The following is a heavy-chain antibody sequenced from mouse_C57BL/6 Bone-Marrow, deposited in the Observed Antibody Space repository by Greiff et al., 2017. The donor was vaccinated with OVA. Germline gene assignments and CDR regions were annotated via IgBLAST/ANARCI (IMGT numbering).Heavy chain of an antibody. CDR2: IHPNSGST. J-gene: IGHJ3*01. CDR3: ARSITTVVAKGAWFAY. V-gene: IGHV1-64*01. Sequence: QVQLKESGAELVKPGASVKLSCKASGYTFTSYWMHWVKQRPGQGLEWIGMIHPNSGSTNYNEKFKSKATLTVDKSSSTAYMQLSSLTSEDSAVYYGARSITTVVAKGAWFAYWGQGTLVTVSA. CDR1: GYTFTSYW. D-gene: IGHD1-1*01.